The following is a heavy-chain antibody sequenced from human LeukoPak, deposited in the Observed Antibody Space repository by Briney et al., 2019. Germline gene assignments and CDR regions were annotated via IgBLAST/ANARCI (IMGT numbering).Heavy chain of an antibody. D-gene: IGHD1-26*01. CDR1: GFTFSNYA. V-gene: IGHV3-23*01. CDR3: AKDSSGSYYGKSDF. CDR2: ISAGGGST. Sequence: GGFLRLSCAASGFTFSNYAMSWVRQAPGKGLEWVSGISAGGGSTYYADSVKGRFTISRDKSKNTLYLQMNSLRGEDTAVYYCAKDSSGSYYGKSDFWGQGTLVAVSS. J-gene: IGHJ4*02.